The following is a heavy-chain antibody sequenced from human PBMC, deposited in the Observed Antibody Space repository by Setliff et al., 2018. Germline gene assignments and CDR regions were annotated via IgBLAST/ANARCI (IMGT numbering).Heavy chain of an antibody. V-gene: IGHV3-73*01. J-gene: IGHJ5*02. CDR1: GFTFSGSA. CDR3: SRAADGRTWFDP. Sequence: PGGSLSLSCAASGFTFSGSAMHWVRQASGKGLDWGGRIRSKTSGFATAYSASVKGRFTISRDDSMNTAYLQMDSLRTEDTSVYYCSRAADGRTWFDPWGQGSLVTVSS. D-gene: IGHD6-25*01. CDR2: IRSKTSGFAT.